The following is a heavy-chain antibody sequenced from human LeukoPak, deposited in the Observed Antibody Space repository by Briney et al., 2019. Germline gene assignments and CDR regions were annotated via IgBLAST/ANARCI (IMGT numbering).Heavy chain of an antibody. CDR3: ARVGSGNFLGAFDI. J-gene: IGHJ3*02. Sequence: AGGSLRLSCAASGFTFSRNWMIWVRQAPGKRLEWVANINQDGSEKYCVDSVKGRFTISRDNAKNSLFLRMNSLRAEDTAVYYCARVGSGNFLGAFDIWGQGTMVTVSS. V-gene: IGHV3-7*03. CDR1: GFTFSRNW. CDR2: INQDGSEK. D-gene: IGHD1-26*01.